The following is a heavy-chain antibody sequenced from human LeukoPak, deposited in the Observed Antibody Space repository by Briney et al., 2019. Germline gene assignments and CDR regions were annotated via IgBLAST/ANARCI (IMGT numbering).Heavy chain of an antibody. J-gene: IGHJ4*02. D-gene: IGHD6-6*01. CDR2: ISGSGGQT. V-gene: IGHV3-23*01. Sequence: SGGSLRLSCATSGFTFSNYAMSWVRQAPGKGLEWVSTISGSGGQTYHADSVKGRFTISRDNSRNTLYLQMNSLRAEDTAVYYCAKVEAARPGGHLVGWGQGTLVTVSS. CDR1: GFTFSNYA. CDR3: AKVEAARPGGHLVG.